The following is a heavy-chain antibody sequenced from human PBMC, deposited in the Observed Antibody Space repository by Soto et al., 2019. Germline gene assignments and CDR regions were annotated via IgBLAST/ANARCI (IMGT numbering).Heavy chain of an antibody. D-gene: IGHD3-10*01. Sequence: QVRLVESGGGLVKPGGSLRLSCAASGFTFTDDYMSWFRQAPGKGLEWVSQISSTGATIYDADSVKGRFTIARDNAGNPLSLQMTSLRGEDTAMYYCALRFMVRGAFDPWGQGTLVTVSS. CDR3: ALRFMVRGAFDP. CDR1: GFTFTDDY. J-gene: IGHJ5*02. V-gene: IGHV3-11*01. CDR2: ISSTGATI.